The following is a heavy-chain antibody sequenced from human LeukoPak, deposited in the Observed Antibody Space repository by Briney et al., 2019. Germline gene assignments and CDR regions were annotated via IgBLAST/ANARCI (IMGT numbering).Heavy chain of an antibody. J-gene: IGHJ3*01. CDR3: GRDPNGDYVGAFDF. CDR2: IGGSGSHT. CDR1: GFTFSNYA. V-gene: IGHV3-23*01. Sequence: GGSLRLSCAASGFTFSNYAMTWVRQAPGKGLEWVSSIGGSGSHTQYADSVKGRFTISRDNSRNTLYLTMNSLRGDDTAVYFCGRDPNGDYVGAFDFWGQGTMVTVSS. D-gene: IGHD4-17*01.